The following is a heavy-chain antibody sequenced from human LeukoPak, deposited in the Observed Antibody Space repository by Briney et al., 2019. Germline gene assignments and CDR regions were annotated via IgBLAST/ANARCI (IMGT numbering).Heavy chain of an antibody. CDR3: ARASPYYYDSSGYWDAFDI. Sequence: SETPSLTCTVSGGSTSSYYWSWIRQPPGKGLEWIGYIYYSGSTNYNPSLKSRVTISVDTSKNQFSLKLSSVTAADTAVYYCARASPYYYDSSGYWDAFDIWGQGTMVTVSS. CDR1: GGSTSSYY. D-gene: IGHD3-22*01. V-gene: IGHV4-59*01. J-gene: IGHJ3*02. CDR2: IYYSGST.